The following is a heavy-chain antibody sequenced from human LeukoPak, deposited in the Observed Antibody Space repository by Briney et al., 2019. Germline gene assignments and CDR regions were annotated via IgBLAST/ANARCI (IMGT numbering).Heavy chain of an antibody. Sequence: ASVKVSCKASGYTFTNCGISWVRQAPGQGLEWMGWISAYNGNTNYAQKLQGRVTMTTDTSTSTAYMELRSLRSDDTAVYYCASGFLGGYDSNFDYWGQGTLVTVSS. D-gene: IGHD5-12*01. V-gene: IGHV1-18*01. CDR2: ISAYNGNT. CDR3: ASGFLGGYDSNFDY. CDR1: GYTFTNCG. J-gene: IGHJ4*02.